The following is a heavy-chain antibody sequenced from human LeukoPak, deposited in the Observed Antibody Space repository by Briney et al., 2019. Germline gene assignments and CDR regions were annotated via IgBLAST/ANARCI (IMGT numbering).Heavy chain of an antibody. J-gene: IGHJ4*02. CDR2: IYYSGST. V-gene: IGHV4-31*03. D-gene: IGHD2-15*01. CDR1: GGSISSGGYY. CDR3: ARVRDMSLFDY. Sequence: SQTLSLTCTVSGGSISSGGYYWSWIRQHPGKGLEWIGYIYYSGSTYYSPSLKSRVTISVDTSKNQFSLKLSSVTAADTAVYYCARVRDMSLFDYWGQGTLVTVSS.